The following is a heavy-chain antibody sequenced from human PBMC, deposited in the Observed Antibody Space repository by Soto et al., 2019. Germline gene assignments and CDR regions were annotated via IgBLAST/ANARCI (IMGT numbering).Heavy chain of an antibody. CDR2: ISSSSSYI. CDR3: AREFASTIFGVAADYYYGMDV. J-gene: IGHJ6*02. V-gene: IGHV3-21*01. Sequence: GGSLSLSCAASGFTFSSYSMNWVRQAPGKGLEWVSSISSSSSYIYYADLVKGRFTISRENAKNSLYLQMNSLRAEDTAVYYCAREFASTIFGVAADYYYGMDVWGQGTTVTVSS. D-gene: IGHD3-3*01. CDR1: GFTFSSYS.